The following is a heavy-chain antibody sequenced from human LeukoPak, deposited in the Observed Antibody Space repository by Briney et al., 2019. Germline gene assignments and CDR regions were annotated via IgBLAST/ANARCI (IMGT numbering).Heavy chain of an antibody. D-gene: IGHD2-21*02. CDR3: ARKLGVVTAIPHFDY. J-gene: IGHJ4*02. V-gene: IGHV4-31*03. Sequence: PSQTLSLTCTVSGGSISSGSYSWNWIRQHPGKGLEWIGYIFYSGNIYYNPSLKSRVTISVDTSKNQFSLKLSSVTAADTAVYYCARKLGVVTAIPHFDYWGQGALVTVSS. CDR1: GGSISSGSYS. CDR2: IFYSGNI.